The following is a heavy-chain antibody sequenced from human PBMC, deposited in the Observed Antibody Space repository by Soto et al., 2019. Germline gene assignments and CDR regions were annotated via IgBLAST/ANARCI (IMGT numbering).Heavy chain of an antibody. V-gene: IGHV3-30*03. CDR1: GFNFGVFG. CDR2: LSYEGSEE. D-gene: IGHD6-19*01. J-gene: IGHJ4*02. CDR3: ALTRRSSLLEVAGPGFEY. Sequence: GGSLRLCCAASGFNFGVFGMHWVRQAPGKGLEWLSVLSYEGSEEYYADSVRGRFTISRDNSKNTLFLQMDSLRVDDTGVYYCALTRRSSLLEVAGPGFEYWGQGTLVTVSS.